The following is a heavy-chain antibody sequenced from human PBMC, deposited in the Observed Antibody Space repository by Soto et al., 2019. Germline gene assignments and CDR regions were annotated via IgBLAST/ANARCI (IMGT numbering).Heavy chain of an antibody. V-gene: IGHV3-74*01. D-gene: IGHD3-10*01. Sequence: EVQLVESGGGLVQPGGSLRLSCAASGFTFSSYWMHWVRQAPGKGLVWVSRINSDGSSTSYADSVKGRFTISRDNAKNTLYLQMTSLRAEDTAVYYCARPYGSGSYYNAGPVDYWGQGTLVTVSS. CDR2: INSDGSST. J-gene: IGHJ4*02. CDR1: GFTFSSYW. CDR3: ARPYGSGSYYNAGPVDY.